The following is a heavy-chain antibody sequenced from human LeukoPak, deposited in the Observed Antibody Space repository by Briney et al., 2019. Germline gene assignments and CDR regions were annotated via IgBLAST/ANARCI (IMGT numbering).Heavy chain of an antibody. CDR3: ARAVTAAKYFFDC. V-gene: IGHV3-21*01. J-gene: IGHJ4*02. CDR1: GFTFSSYS. D-gene: IGHD2-15*01. CDR2: VSSSSTYI. Sequence: KTGGSLRLSCAASGFTFSSYSMSWVRQAPGKGLEWVSSVSSSSTYIYYADSVKGRFTISRDNAKNSLYLQMNSLRAEDTAVYYCARAVTAAKYFFDCWGQGTQVTVSS.